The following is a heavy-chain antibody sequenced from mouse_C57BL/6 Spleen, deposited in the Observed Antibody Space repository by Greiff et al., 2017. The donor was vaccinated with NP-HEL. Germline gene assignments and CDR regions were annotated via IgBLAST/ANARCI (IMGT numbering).Heavy chain of an antibody. CDR1: GYSFTSYY. CDR3: TNALFTTVVGY. CDR2: IYPGGGNT. D-gene: IGHD1-1*01. V-gene: IGHV1-66*01. Sequence: VQLQQSGPELVKPGASVKISCKASGYSFTSYYIHWVKQRPGQGLEWIGWIYPGGGNTKYNEKFKGKATLTADTSSSTAYMPLSSLTSEDSAVYCWTNALFTTVVGYWGQGTTLTVSS. J-gene: IGHJ2*01.